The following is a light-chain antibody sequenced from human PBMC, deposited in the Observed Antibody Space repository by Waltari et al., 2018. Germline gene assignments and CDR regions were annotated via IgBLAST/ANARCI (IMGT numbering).Light chain of an antibody. V-gene: IGKV1-27*01. Sequence: DIQMTQSPSYMSASVGDSVTNSGRARQGMENFLAWYQQKPGKAPKLLISLASTVQSGGPSRFSGSGSGTDFTLTISSLQPDDVATYYCQKYNSAPWTFGQGTKVEIK. CDR3: QKYNSAPWT. J-gene: IGKJ1*01. CDR1: QGMENF. CDR2: LAS.